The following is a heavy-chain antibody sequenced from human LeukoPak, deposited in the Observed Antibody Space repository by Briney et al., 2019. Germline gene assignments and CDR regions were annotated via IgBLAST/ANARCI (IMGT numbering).Heavy chain of an antibody. J-gene: IGHJ3*02. D-gene: IGHD3-3*01. CDR3: ARTYDFGRGPPGDAFDN. Sequence: GGSLRLSCAASGFTFTIFGLSWVRQAPGKGPEWVSYIEARSGITYYADSVQGRFTLSRDNARESVFLQMDSLRVDDTAVYYCARTYDFGRGPPGDAFDNWGPGTWVIVSS. CDR1: GFTFTIFG. V-gene: IGHV3-48*01. CDR2: IEARSGIT.